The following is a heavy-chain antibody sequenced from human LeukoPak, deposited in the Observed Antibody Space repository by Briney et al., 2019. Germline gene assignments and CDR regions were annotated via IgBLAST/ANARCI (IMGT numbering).Heavy chain of an antibody. CDR3: AKGKAIESYYMDV. V-gene: IGHV3-9*01. Sequence: GGSLRLSCAASGFTFDDYAMHWVRQAPGKGLEWVSGISWNSGSIGYADSVKGRFTISRDNAKNSLYLQMNSLRAEDTALYYCAKGKAIESYYMDVWGKGTTVTISS. J-gene: IGHJ6*03. CDR2: ISWNSGSI. D-gene: IGHD2-21*01. CDR1: GFTFDDYA.